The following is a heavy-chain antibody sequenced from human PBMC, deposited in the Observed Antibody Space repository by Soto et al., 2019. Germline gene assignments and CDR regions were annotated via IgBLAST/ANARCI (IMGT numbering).Heavy chain of an antibody. CDR2: IYTSGST. CDR1: GGSISSYY. Sequence: PSETLSLTCTVSGGSISSYYWSWIRQPAGKGLEWIGRIYTSGSTNYNPSPKSRVTMSVDTSKNQFSLKLSSVTAADTAVYYCARDASDYYDSSGGNWFDPWGQGTLVTVSS. CDR3: ARDASDYYDSSGGNWFDP. V-gene: IGHV4-4*07. J-gene: IGHJ5*02. D-gene: IGHD3-22*01.